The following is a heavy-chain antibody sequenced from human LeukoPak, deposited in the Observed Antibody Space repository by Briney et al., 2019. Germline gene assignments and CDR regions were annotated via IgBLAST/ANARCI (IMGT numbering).Heavy chain of an antibody. CDR1: GGTFSSYA. J-gene: IGHJ4*02. V-gene: IGHV1-69*05. CDR3: ARGIGPNGVFDY. Sequence: GASVKLSCKASGGTFSSYAISWVRQAPGQGPEGMGRIIPICGTASYAQKFQGRVTITTNASTSTAYMELSSLRSEDTAVYYCARGIGPNGVFDYWGQGTLVTVSS. CDR2: IIPICGTA. D-gene: IGHD2-8*01.